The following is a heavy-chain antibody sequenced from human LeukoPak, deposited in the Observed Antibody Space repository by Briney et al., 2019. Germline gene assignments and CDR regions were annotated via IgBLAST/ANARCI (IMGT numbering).Heavy chain of an antibody. CDR3: ARAAGISAPGTRFDYFDY. J-gene: IGHJ4*02. CDR1: GFTFSSYA. Sequence: GGSLRLSCAASGFTFSSYAMSWVRQAPGKGLEWVSGLSGSGGSAYYADSVKGRFTISRDNARNSLYLQMSSLRVEDTAVYYCARAAGISAPGTRFDYFDYWGQGTLVTVSS. CDR2: LSGSGGSA. D-gene: IGHD6-13*01. V-gene: IGHV3-23*01.